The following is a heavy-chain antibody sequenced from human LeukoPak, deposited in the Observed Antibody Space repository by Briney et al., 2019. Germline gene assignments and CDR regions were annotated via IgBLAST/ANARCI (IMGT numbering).Heavy chain of an antibody. Sequence: GGSLRLSCAASGFTFSSYAMSWVRQAPEKGLEWVSAISGSGGSTYYADSVKGRFTISRDNSKNTLYLQMNSLRAEDTAVYYCAKAGAVVVVAAKYFDYWGQGTLVTVSS. V-gene: IGHV3-23*01. J-gene: IGHJ4*02. CDR3: AKAGAVVVVAAKYFDY. D-gene: IGHD2-15*01. CDR2: ISGSGGST. CDR1: GFTFSSYA.